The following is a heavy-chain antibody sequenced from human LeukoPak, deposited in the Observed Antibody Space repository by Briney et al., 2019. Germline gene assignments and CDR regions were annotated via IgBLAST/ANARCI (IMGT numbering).Heavy chain of an antibody. D-gene: IGHD6-6*01. V-gene: IGHV3-30*01. J-gene: IGHJ4*02. Sequence: GGSLRLSCAASGFTFSSYAMHWVRQAPGKGLQWVALISFDGSDKYYADSVKGRFTISRDNSKNTPYVQMNSLRAEDTAVYYCARSSAVRLLNFDYWGQGTLVTVSS. CDR3: ARSSAVRLLNFDY. CDR1: GFTFSSYA. CDR2: ISFDGSDK.